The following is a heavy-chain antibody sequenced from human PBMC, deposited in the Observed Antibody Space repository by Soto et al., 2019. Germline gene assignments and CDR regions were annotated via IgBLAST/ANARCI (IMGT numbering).Heavy chain of an antibody. J-gene: IGHJ3*02. CDR2: INHSGST. V-gene: IGHV4-34*01. Sequence: PSETLSLTCAVYGGSFSGYYWSWIRQPPGKGLAWIGEINHSGSTNYNPSLKSRVTISVDTSKNQFSLKLSSVTAADTAVYYCARGFGYDYGSGSYSPLAFDIWGQGTMVTVSS. D-gene: IGHD3-10*01. CDR3: ARGFGYDYGSGSYSPLAFDI. CDR1: GGSFSGYY.